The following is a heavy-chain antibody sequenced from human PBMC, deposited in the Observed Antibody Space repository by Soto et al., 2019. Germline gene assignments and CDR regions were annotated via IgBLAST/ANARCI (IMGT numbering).Heavy chain of an antibody. D-gene: IGHD2-2*01. J-gene: IGHJ6*02. Sequence: SETLSLTCTVSGGSISSGGYYWSWIRQHPGKGLEWIGYIYYSGSTYYNQSLKSRVTISVDTSKNQFSLKLSSVTAADTAVYYCASMVVPADRSYYYGMDVWGQGTTVTVSS. CDR1: GGSISSGGYY. CDR3: ASMVVPADRSYYYGMDV. CDR2: IYYSGST. V-gene: IGHV4-31*03.